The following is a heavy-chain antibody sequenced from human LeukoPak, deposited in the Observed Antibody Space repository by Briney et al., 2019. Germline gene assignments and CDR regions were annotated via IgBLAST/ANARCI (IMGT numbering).Heavy chain of an antibody. CDR2: IIPSGHTT. D-gene: IGHD6-19*01. CDR3: ARDFQAA. Sequence: GGTLRLSCAASGFTFSSHGMNWVRQAPGKGLEWVSGIIPSGHTTYYAGSVRGRFTISRDNSRNTLYLQMNSLRAEDTALYYCARDFQAAWGQGTLVTVSS. J-gene: IGHJ5*02. V-gene: IGHV3-23*01. CDR1: GFTFSSHG.